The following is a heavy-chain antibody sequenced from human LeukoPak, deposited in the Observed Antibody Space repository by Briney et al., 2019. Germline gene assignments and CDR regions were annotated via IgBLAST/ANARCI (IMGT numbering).Heavy chain of an antibody. Sequence: TSETLSLTCAVSADSFSSHYWTWIRQPPGKGLEWIGYISYIGSTNYNPSLKSRVTISIDTSKNQFSLKLSSVTAADTAVYYCARDLVTVTKGFDIWGQGTMVSVSS. D-gene: IGHD4-17*01. V-gene: IGHV4-59*11. CDR1: ADSFSSHY. CDR2: ISYIGST. CDR3: ARDLVTVTKGFDI. J-gene: IGHJ3*02.